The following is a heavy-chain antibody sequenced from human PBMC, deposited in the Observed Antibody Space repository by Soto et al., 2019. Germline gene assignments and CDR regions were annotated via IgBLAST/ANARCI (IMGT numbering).Heavy chain of an antibody. V-gene: IGHV3-21*01. D-gene: IGHD3-10*01. J-gene: IGHJ4*02. Sequence: GGSLRLSCAASGFTFSSYSMNWVRQAPGKGLEWVSSISSSSSYIYYADSVKGRFTISRDNAKNSLYLQMNSLRAEDTAVYYCAAPGDYYGSGGYYLHWGQGTLVTVSS. CDR3: AAPGDYYGSGGYYLH. CDR1: GFTFSSYS. CDR2: ISSSSSYI.